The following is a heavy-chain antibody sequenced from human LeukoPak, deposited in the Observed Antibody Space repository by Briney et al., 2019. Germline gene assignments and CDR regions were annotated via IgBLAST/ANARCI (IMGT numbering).Heavy chain of an antibody. D-gene: IGHD5-18*01. CDR3: AGHTAITPFGY. J-gene: IGHJ4*03. CDR2: IYSGGST. Sequence: GGSLRLSCAASGFPVISNYVSWARQAPGKGLEWVSVIYSGGSTYYADSVKGRFTISRDNSKNTLYLQMNSLRAEDTAVYYCAGHTAITPFGYSGQGTLVTVSS. V-gene: IGHV3-53*01. CDR1: GFPVISNY.